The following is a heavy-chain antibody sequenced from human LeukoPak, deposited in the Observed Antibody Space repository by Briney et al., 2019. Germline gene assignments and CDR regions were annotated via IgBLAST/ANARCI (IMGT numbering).Heavy chain of an antibody. V-gene: IGHV4-34*01. J-gene: IGHJ4*02. CDR1: GGSISSYY. CDR2: FSHSGFP. CDR3: ARPRLLYGSGPILV. Sequence: SETLSLTCTVSGGSISSYYWSWIRQPPGKGLEWIGEFSHSGFPIYNPSLEGRATISIDASKNQFSLRLTSVTAADTAVYYCARPRLLYGSGPILVWGQGTLVTVSS. D-gene: IGHD3-10*01.